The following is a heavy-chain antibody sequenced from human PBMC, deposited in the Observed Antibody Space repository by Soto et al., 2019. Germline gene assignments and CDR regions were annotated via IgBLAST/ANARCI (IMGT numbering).Heavy chain of an antibody. V-gene: IGHV3-21*01. J-gene: IGHJ4*02. Sequence: PGGSLRLSCAVSGFTFSDYSMNWVRQAPGKGLEWVSSISSSSSYIYYADSVKGRFTISRDNAKNSLYLQMNSLRAEDTAVYYCARDSDERSPFDYWGQGTQVTVSS. CDR1: GFTFSDYS. CDR2: ISSSSSYI. CDR3: ARDSDERSPFDY.